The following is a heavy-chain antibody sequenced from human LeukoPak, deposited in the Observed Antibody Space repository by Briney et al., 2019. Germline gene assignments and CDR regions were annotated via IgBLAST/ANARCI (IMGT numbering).Heavy chain of an antibody. Sequence: GGSLRLSCAASGFTFSSYAMSWVRQAPGKGLERVSAISGSGGSTYYADSVKGRFTISRDNSKNTLYLQMNSLRAEDTAVYYCAKLIAGATPLGSYFDYWGQGTLVTVSS. V-gene: IGHV3-23*01. J-gene: IGHJ4*02. D-gene: IGHD1-26*01. CDR1: GFTFSSYA. CDR3: AKLIAGATPLGSYFDY. CDR2: ISGSGGST.